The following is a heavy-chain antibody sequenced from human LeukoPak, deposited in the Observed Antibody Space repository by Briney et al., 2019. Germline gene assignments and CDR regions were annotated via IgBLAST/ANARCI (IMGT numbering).Heavy chain of an antibody. Sequence: PSDTLSLTCTVSGGSINSYYWSWIRQPPGKGLEWIGYIFNSGSTSYNPSLKSRVTISLDTSKNQFSLKLTSVTAADTAMYYCARAPGLYYFDSWGQGTLVTVSS. CDR1: GGSINSYY. CDR3: ARAPGLYYFDS. CDR2: IFNSGST. D-gene: IGHD2-2*01. J-gene: IGHJ4*02. V-gene: IGHV4-59*07.